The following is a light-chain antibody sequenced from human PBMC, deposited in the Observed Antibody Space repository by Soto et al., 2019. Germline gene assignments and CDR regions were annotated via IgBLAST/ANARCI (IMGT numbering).Light chain of an antibody. CDR3: AAWDGSLNNVL. Sequence: QSVLTQPPSASGTPGQRVTISCSGSGSSIGTNTVNWYRQLPGTAPKLLIYGNNQRPSGVPDRFSGYKSGTSASLATSGLQYEDEAEYYCAAWDGSLNNVLFGGGTKVTVL. J-gene: IGLJ2*01. CDR1: GSSIGTNT. CDR2: GNN. V-gene: IGLV1-44*01.